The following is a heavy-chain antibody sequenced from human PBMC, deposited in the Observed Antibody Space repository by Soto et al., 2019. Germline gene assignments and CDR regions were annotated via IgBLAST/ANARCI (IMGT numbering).Heavy chain of an antibody. CDR1: GGTFNSHT. D-gene: IGHD3-10*01. Sequence: SVKVSCKASGGTFNSHTFNWVRQAPGQGLEWMGGIFPIFDRVNYAQKFRGRLTITADESTRTVYLELGSLRSDDTAVYYCARDLEFRDGNISRLDYWGQGTLVTVSS. V-gene: IGHV1-69*13. J-gene: IGHJ4*02. CDR2: IFPIFDRV. CDR3: ARDLEFRDGNISRLDY.